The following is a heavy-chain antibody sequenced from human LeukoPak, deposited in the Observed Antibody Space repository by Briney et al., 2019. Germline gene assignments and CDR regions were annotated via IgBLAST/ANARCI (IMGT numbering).Heavy chain of an antibody. CDR2: ISESGGGT. CDR1: GFTFSSYV. D-gene: IGHD3-10*01. J-gene: IGHJ4*02. Sequence: GGSLRLSCAASGFTFSSYVMRWVRQAPGKGLEWVSSISESGGGTYYADSVKGRFTVSRDNSKNTLYLQMSSLRVEDTAVYYCARRNTGNSFDCWGQGVLVTVSS. CDR3: ARRNTGNSFDC. V-gene: IGHV3-23*01.